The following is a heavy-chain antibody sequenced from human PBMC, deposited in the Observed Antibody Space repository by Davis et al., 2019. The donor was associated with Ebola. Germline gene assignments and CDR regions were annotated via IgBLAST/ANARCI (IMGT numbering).Heavy chain of an antibody. V-gene: IGHV3-23*01. CDR1: GFTFSSYS. Sequence: GESLKISCAASGFTFSSYSMNWVRQAPGKGLAWVSAISGSGGSTYYADSVKGRFTISRDNSKNTLYLQMNSLRAEDTAVYYCAKESYYYDSSGYYGTYFDYWGQGTLVTVSS. CDR3: AKESYYYDSSGYYGTYFDY. CDR2: ISGSGGST. J-gene: IGHJ4*02. D-gene: IGHD3-22*01.